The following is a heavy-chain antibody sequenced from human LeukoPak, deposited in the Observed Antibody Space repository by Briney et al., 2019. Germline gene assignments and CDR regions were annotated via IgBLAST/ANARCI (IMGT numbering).Heavy chain of an antibody. CDR3: ARHGHRLEYNSPGVGY. D-gene: IGHD6-6*01. CDR1: GGSISSGTYF. V-gene: IGHV4-39*01. Sequence: SETLSLTCIVSGGSISSGTYFWGWIRQPPGKGLEWVGSIFYNGKTYYNPSLKGRVTISLDTSKNQFSLKLSSVTAADTALYYCARHGHRLEYNSPGVGYWGQGTLVTVSS. CDR2: IFYNGKT. J-gene: IGHJ4*02.